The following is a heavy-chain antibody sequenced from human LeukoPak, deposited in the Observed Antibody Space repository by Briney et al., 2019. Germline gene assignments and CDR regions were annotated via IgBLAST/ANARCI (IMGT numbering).Heavy chain of an antibody. V-gene: IGHV1-18*01. D-gene: IGHD3-10*01. CDR2: ISAYNGNT. J-gene: IGHJ4*02. CDR1: GYTFTSYG. CDR3: ARALGGSGRYQYYFDY. Sequence: ASVKVSCRASGYTFTSYGISWVRQAPGQGLEWMGWISAYNGNTNYAQKLQGRVTMTTDTSTSTAYMELRSLRSDDTAVYYCARALGGSGRYQYYFDYWGQGTLVTVSS.